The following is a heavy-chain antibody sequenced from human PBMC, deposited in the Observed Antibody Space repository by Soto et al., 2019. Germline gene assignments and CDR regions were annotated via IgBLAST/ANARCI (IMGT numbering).Heavy chain of an antibody. CDR3: ARAGTAMVTLDD. CDR2: IYYSGST. J-gene: IGHJ4*02. Sequence: SETLSLTCTVSGGSTSSYFWSWIRQPPGKGLEWIGYIYYSGSTNYNPSLKSRVTISVDTSKNQFSLKLSSVTAADTAVYYCARAGTAMVTLDDWGQGTLVTVSS. CDR1: GGSTSSYF. D-gene: IGHD5-18*01. V-gene: IGHV4-59*01.